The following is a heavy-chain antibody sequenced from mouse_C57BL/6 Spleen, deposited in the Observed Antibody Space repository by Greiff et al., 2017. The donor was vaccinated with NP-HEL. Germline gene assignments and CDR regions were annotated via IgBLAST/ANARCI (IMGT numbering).Heavy chain of an antibody. CDR3: ARVGHYGSSPDWYFDV. D-gene: IGHD1-1*01. V-gene: IGHV3-8*01. CDR1: GYSITSDY. J-gene: IGHJ1*03. CDR2: ISYSGST. Sequence: EVKLMESGPGLAKPSQTLSLTCSVTGYSITSDYWNWIRKFPGNKLEYMGYISYSGSTYYNPSLKSRISITRDTSKNQYYLQLNSVTTEDTATYYCARVGHYGSSPDWYFDVWGTGTTVTVSS.